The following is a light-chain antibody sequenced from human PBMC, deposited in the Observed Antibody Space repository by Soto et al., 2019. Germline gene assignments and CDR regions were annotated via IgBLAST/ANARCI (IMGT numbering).Light chain of an antibody. CDR2: DVS. CDR1: SSDVGGYNY. CDR3: SSYAGSNTVI. V-gene: IGLV2-11*01. J-gene: IGLJ2*01. Sequence: QSALTQPRSVSGSPGQSVTISCTGTSSDVGGYNYVSWYQQHPGKAPKLMIYDVSKRPSGVPDHFSGSKSGNTASLTISGLQAEDEAEYYCSSYAGSNTVIFGGGTKLTVL.